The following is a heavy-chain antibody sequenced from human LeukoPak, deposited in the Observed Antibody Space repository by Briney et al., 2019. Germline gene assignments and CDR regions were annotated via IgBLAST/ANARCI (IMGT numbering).Heavy chain of an antibody. CDR3: ARFDGEQQLGRFDH. D-gene: IGHD6-13*01. J-gene: IGHJ4*02. Sequence: SVKVSCKASGGTFSSYAISWVRQAPGQGLEWLGGIIPIFGTANYAQKFQGRVTITADESTSTAYMELSSLRSEDTAVYYCARFDGEQQLGRFDHWGQGTLVTVSS. V-gene: IGHV1-69*01. CDR2: IIPIFGTA. CDR1: GGTFSSYA.